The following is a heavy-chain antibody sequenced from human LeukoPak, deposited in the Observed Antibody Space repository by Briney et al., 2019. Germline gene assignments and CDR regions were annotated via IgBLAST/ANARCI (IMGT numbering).Heavy chain of an antibody. V-gene: IGHV1-2*02. CDR2: INPNSGGT. CDR3: ARGSVLRFLEWLTYYYMDV. CDR1: GYTFTGYY. D-gene: IGHD3-3*01. J-gene: IGHJ6*03. Sequence: ASVKVSCKASGYTFTGYYMHWVRQAPGQGLEWMGWINPNSGGTNYAQKFQGRVTMTRDTSISTAYMELSRLRSDDTAVYYCARGSVLRFLEWLTYYYMDVWGKGTTVTVSS.